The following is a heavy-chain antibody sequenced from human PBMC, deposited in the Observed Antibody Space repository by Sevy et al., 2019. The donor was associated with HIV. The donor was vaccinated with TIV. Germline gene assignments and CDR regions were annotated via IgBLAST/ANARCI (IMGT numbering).Heavy chain of an antibody. CDR2: LSFGCGEI. V-gene: IGHV3-23*01. J-gene: IGHJ4*02. CDR3: AREGCTKPHDY. D-gene: IGHD2-8*01. CDR1: GFTFSKYS. Sequence: WGSLRLSCAASGFTFSKYSMSWVRQPPGKGLEWVSTLSFGCGEINYADSVKGRFTISRDNSKSSVYLQMNNVRPEDTAVYYCAREGCTKPHDYWGQGTLVTVSS.